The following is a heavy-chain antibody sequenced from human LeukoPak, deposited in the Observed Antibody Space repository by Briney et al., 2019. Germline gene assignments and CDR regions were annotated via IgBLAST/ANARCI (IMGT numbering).Heavy chain of an antibody. J-gene: IGHJ5*02. D-gene: IGHD2-2*01. CDR3: ARAPKDIVVVPAARGFDP. CDR1: GYSISSGYY. V-gene: IGHV4-38-2*02. Sequence: PSETLSLTCTVSGYSISSGYYWGWIRQPPGKGLEWIGYIYHSGSTYYNPSLKSRVTISVDRSKNQFSLKLSSVTAADTAVYYCARAPKDIVVVPAARGFDPWGQGTLVTVSS. CDR2: IYHSGST.